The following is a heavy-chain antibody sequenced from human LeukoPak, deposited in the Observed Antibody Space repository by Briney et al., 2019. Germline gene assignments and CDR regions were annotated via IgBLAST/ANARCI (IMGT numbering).Heavy chain of an antibody. CDR3: AKDHYYDSSGNKLGGAFDI. J-gene: IGHJ3*02. CDR1: GFTFSSYA. CDR2: ISGSGGST. Sequence: PGGSLRLSCAASGFTFSSYAMSWVRQAPGKGLEWVSAISGSGGSTYYADSVKGRFTISRDNSKNTLYLQMNSLRAEDTAVYYCAKDHYYDSSGNKLGGAFDIWGQGTMVTVSS. D-gene: IGHD3-22*01. V-gene: IGHV3-23*01.